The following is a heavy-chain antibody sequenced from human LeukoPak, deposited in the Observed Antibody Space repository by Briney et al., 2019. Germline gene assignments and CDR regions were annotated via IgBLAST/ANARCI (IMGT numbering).Heavy chain of an antibody. D-gene: IGHD2-15*01. CDR1: GYTFTSYD. CDR3: ARGPPIVVVVAATQVLDY. Sequence: ASVKVSCKASGYTFTSYDISWVRQATGQGLEWMGWMNPNSGNTGYAQKFQGRVTMTRNTSISTAYMELSSLRSEDTAVYYCARGPPIVVVVAATQVLDYWGQGTLVTVSS. J-gene: IGHJ4*02. V-gene: IGHV1-8*01. CDR2: MNPNSGNT.